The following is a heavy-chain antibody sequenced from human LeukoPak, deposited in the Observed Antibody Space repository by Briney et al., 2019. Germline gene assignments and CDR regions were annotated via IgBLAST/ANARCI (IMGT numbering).Heavy chain of an antibody. D-gene: IGHD3-16*01. CDR2: INHSGST. CDR1: GGSFSGYY. V-gene: IGHV4-34*01. Sequence: SETLSLTCAVYGGSFSGYYWSWIRQPPGKGLDWIGEINHSGSTNYNPSLKSRVTISVDTSKNQFSLKLSSVTAADTAVYYCARGGGSYYYGMDVWGKGTTVTVSS. J-gene: IGHJ6*04. CDR3: ARGGGSYYYGMDV.